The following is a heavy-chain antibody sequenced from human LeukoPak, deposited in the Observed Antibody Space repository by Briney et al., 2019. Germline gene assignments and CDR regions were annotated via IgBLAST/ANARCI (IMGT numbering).Heavy chain of an antibody. Sequence: PGGSLRLSCAASGFTFSSYSMNWVRQAPGKGLEWVSSISSSSSYIYYADSVKGRFTISRDNAKNTLYLQMNSLRAEDTAVYYCARDRNYDFWSGSLLDYWGQGTLVTVSS. V-gene: IGHV3-21*01. CDR2: ISSSSSYI. CDR3: ARDRNYDFWSGSLLDY. D-gene: IGHD3-3*01. CDR1: GFTFSSYS. J-gene: IGHJ4*02.